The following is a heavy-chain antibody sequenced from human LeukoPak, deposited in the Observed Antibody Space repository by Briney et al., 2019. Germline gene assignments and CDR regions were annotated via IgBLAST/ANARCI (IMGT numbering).Heavy chain of an antibody. CDR2: IIPIFGTA. J-gene: IGHJ4*02. D-gene: IGHD2-15*01. CDR1: GGTFSSYA. CDR3: ARDGDYSYCSGGSCYSGY. Sequence: PVKVSCKASGGTFSSYAISWVRQAPGQGLEWMGGIIPIFGTANYAQKFQGRVTITADESTSTAYMELSSLRSEDTAVYYCARDGDYSYCSGGSCYSGYWGQGTLVTVSS. V-gene: IGHV1-69*13.